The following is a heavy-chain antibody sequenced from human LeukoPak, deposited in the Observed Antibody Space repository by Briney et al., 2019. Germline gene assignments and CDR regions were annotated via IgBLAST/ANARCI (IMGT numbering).Heavy chain of an antibody. J-gene: IGHJ6*04. V-gene: IGHV1-46*01. CDR3: ARDRVEYSSSAGAFDI. D-gene: IGHD6-6*01. CDR2: INPSGGST. CDR1: GYTFTSYY. Sequence: ASVKVSCKASGYTFTSYYMHWVRQAPGQGLEWMGIINPSGGSTSYAQKFQGRVTMTRDMSTSTVYMELSSLRSEDTAVYYCARDRVEYSSSAGAFDIWGKGTTVTISS.